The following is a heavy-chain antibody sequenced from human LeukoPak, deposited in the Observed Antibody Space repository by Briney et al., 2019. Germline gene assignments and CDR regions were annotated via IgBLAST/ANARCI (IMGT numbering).Heavy chain of an antibody. D-gene: IGHD6-25*01. CDR1: GGSISSSSYY. J-gene: IGHJ5*02. V-gene: IGHV4-39*07. Sequence: PSETLSLTCTVSGGSISSSSYYWGWIRQPPGKGLEWIGSIYYSGSTYYNPSLKSRVTISVDTSKNQFSLKLSSVTAADTAVYYCAREGRGSGNRDKENWFDPWGQGTLVTVSS. CDR2: IYYSGST. CDR3: AREGRGSGNRDKENWFDP.